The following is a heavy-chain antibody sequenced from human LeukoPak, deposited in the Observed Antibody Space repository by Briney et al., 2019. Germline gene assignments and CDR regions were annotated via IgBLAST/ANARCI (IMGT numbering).Heavy chain of an antibody. CDR1: GYTFTSYD. V-gene: IGHV1-69*04. D-gene: IGHD5-24*01. CDR3: ASTLVEMATNHREYFDY. Sequence: ASVKVSCKASGYTFTSYDISWVRQAPGQGLEWMGRIIPILGIANYAQKFQGRVTITADKSTSTAYMELSSLRSEDTAVYYRASTLVEMATNHREYFDYWGQGTLVTVSS. CDR2: IIPILGIA. J-gene: IGHJ4*02.